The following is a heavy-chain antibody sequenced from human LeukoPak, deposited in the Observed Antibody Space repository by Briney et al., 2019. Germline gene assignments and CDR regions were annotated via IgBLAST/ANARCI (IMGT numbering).Heavy chain of an antibody. V-gene: IGHV3-7*01. CDR2: IKQDGSEK. CDR3: ASRAGIAAAGTRGIDY. J-gene: IGHJ4*02. CDR1: GFTFSSYW. Sequence: GGSLRLSCAASGFTFSSYWMSWVRQAPGKGLEWVANIKQDGSEKYYVDSVKGRFTISRDNAKNSLYLQMNSLRAEDTAVYYCASRAGIAAAGTRGIDYWGQGTLVTVSS. D-gene: IGHD6-13*01.